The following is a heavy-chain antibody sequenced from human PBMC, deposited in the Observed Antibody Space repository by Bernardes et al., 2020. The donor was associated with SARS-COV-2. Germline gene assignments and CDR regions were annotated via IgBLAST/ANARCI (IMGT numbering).Heavy chain of an antibody. V-gene: IGHV4-39*01. CDR1: GDSISSSTYY. Sequence: SETLSLTCTVSGDSISSSTYYWGWLRQPPGKGLEWVGSIHHTGSTFYNPSLGSRVTISVATSKNQFSLRLISVTAADTALYYCARQLAYCAGDCYSDWFDPWRQGTLVSVSS. CDR3: ARQLAYCAGDCYSDWFDP. J-gene: IGHJ5*02. D-gene: IGHD2-21*02. CDR2: IHHTGST.